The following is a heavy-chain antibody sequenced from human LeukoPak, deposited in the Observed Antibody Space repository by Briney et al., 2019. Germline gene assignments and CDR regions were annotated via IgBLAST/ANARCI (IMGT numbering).Heavy chain of an antibody. Sequence: GGSLGLSCAASGFTFDDYAMHWVRQAPGKGLEWVSGITWNSRSIAYADSLKGRFTISRDNAKKFLYLQMNSLRTEDTAFYYCAKGGDYPDYFDYWGQGTLVTVSS. CDR2: ITWNSRSI. D-gene: IGHD2-21*02. V-gene: IGHV3-9*01. CDR1: GFTFDDYA. J-gene: IGHJ4*02. CDR3: AKGGDYPDYFDY.